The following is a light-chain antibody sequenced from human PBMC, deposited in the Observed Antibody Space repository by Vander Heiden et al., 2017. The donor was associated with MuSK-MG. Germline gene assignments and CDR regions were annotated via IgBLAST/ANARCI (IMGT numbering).Light chain of an antibody. CDR1: QSVSRSY. V-gene: IGKV3-20*01. J-gene: IGKJ1*01. Sequence: EIVLTQSPGTLSLSPGERAALSCRASQSVSRSYLAWYQQKPGQAPRLLIYGASNRATGIPDRFSGGGSGTDFTLTISRLEPEDFAVYYCQQYGSSAPWTFGQGTKVEIK. CDR3: QQYGSSAPWT. CDR2: GAS.